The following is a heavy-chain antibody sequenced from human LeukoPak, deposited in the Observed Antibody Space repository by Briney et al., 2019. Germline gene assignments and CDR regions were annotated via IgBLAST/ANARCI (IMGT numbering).Heavy chain of an antibody. D-gene: IGHD2-8*01. Sequence: GGFLRLSCAASGFTFTSYGMHWVRQAPGKGLEWVAVMWYDGSNQYYADSVKGRFTISRDSSKNTLYLQMNSLRAEDTAVYYCVKGWGVMVYAPDYWGQGTLVTVSS. V-gene: IGHV3-33*06. CDR3: VKGWGVMVYAPDY. J-gene: IGHJ4*02. CDR2: MWYDGSNQ. CDR1: GFTFTSYG.